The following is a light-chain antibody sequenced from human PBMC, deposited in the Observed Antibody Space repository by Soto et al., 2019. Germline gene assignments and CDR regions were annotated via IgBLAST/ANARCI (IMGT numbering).Light chain of an antibody. CDR3: QTWDNSIVV. CDR2: QDQ. CDR1: NLENRY. V-gene: IGLV3-1*01. J-gene: IGLJ1*01. Sequence: SYELTQSPSVSVSPGQTATITCSGDNLENRYVCWFQQKAGQSPVLVIYQDQKRSSGIPERFSGSNSGNTATLTISGTQVMDEADYYCQTWDNSIVVFGAGTKVTVL.